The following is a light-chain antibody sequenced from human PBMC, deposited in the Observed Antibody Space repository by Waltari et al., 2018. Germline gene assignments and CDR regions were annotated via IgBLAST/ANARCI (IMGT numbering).Light chain of an antibody. V-gene: IGLV2-23*02. J-gene: IGLJ2*01. CDR1: GSDIGGSNL. Sequence: QSALTQPASVSGSPGQSVTISCTGSGSDIGGSNLVSWYQQHPGKAPKRMIYEVTTRPSGVSIRFSGSKSGNTAALTISGLQAEDEGDYFCCSHAGSETYVVFGGGTKLTVL. CDR2: EVT. CDR3: CSHAGSETYVV.